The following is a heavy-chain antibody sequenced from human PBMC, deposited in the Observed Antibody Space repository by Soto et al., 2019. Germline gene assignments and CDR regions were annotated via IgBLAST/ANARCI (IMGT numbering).Heavy chain of an antibody. D-gene: IGHD4-17*01. CDR1: GFSLSTSRMC. CDR2: IDWDDDK. Sequence: SGPTLVNPTQTLRLTFTFAGFSLSTSRMCVSWIRQPPGKALEWLARIDWDDDKYYSTSLKTRLTISKDTSKNQVVLTMTNMDPVDTATYYCARDYGGFDPWGQGTLVTVSS. V-gene: IGHV2-70*11. CDR3: ARDYGGFDP. J-gene: IGHJ5*02.